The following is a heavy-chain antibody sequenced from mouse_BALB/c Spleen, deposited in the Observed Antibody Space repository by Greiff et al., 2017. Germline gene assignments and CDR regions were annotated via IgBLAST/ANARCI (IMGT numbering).Heavy chain of an antibody. D-gene: IGHD1-1*01. CDR2: ISSGSSTI. Sequence: EVNVVESGGGLVQPGGSRKLSCAASGFTFSSFGMHWVRQAPEKGLEWVAYISSGSSTIYYADTVKGRFTISRDNPKNTLFLQMTSLRSEDTAMYYCARKDYGSSYIDYWGQGTTLTVSS. V-gene: IGHV5-17*02. J-gene: IGHJ2*01. CDR1: GFTFSSFG. CDR3: ARKDYGSSYIDY.